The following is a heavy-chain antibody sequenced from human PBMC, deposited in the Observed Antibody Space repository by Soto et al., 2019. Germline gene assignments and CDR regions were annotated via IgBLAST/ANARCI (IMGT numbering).Heavy chain of an antibody. V-gene: IGHV3-30*18. Sequence: QVQLVESGGGVVQPGRSLRLSCAASGFTFSSYGMHWVRQAPGKGLEWVAVISYDGSNKYYADSVKGRFTISRDNSKNTLYLQMNSLRAEDTAVYYCAKAFRYSSSWYVYYYYYGMDVWGQGTTVTVSS. CDR2: ISYDGSNK. D-gene: IGHD6-13*01. CDR3: AKAFRYSSSWYVYYYYYGMDV. J-gene: IGHJ6*02. CDR1: GFTFSSYG.